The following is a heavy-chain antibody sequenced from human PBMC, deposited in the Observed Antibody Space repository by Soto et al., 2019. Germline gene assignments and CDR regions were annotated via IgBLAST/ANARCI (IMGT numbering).Heavy chain of an antibody. Sequence: QVQLVQSGAEVKKPGASVKVSCKASGYTFTSYGISWVRQAPGQGLEWMGWISAYNGNTNYAQKLQGRVTMTTDTSTSTAYMELRSLRSDDTAVYYCARDLSGYYDFWSGYYTRFDYWGQGTLVTVSS. D-gene: IGHD3-3*01. CDR1: GYTFTSYG. CDR3: ARDLSGYYDFWSGYYTRFDY. V-gene: IGHV1-18*01. CDR2: ISAYNGNT. J-gene: IGHJ4*02.